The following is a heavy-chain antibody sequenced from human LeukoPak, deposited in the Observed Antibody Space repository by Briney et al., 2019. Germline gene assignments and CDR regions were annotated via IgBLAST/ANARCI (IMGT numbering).Heavy chain of an antibody. D-gene: IGHD3-10*01. CDR2: INHSGST. Sequence: SETLSLTCAVYGGSFSGYYWSWIRQPPGKGLEWIGEINHSGSTNYNPSLKSRFTISVDTSKNQFSLKLSSVTAADTAVYYCARTQSYGSGSYYKSPRYFDYGGQGTLVTVSS. CDR1: GGSFSGYY. CDR3: ARTQSYGSGSYYKSPRYFDY. J-gene: IGHJ4*02. V-gene: IGHV4-34*01.